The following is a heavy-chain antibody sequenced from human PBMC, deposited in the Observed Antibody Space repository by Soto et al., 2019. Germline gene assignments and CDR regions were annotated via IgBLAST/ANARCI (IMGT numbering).Heavy chain of an antibody. Sequence: QVQLQESGPGLVKPSQTLSLTCTVSGASISGGDYYWTWIRQPPGKGLEWIGSIYYTGNTYSNPSLASRLSISVDPSHNQFALRLTSVTAPDTTIYYCARATYDSSTYYRDYWGQGTLVTVSS. CDR3: ARATYDSSTYYRDY. J-gene: IGHJ4*02. D-gene: IGHD3-22*01. CDR2: IYYTGNT. V-gene: IGHV4-30-4*01. CDR1: GASISGGDYY.